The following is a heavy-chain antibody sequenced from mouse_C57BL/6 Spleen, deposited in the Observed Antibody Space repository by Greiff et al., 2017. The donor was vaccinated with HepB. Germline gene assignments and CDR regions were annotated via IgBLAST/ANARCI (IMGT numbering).Heavy chain of an antibody. J-gene: IGHJ2*01. D-gene: IGHD2-1*01. V-gene: IGHV1-82*01. CDR3: ARRGNYENFDY. CDR2: IYPGDGDT. CDR1: GYAFSSSW. Sequence: QVQLKESGPELVKPGASVKISCKASGYAFSSSWMNWVKQRPGKGLEWIGRIYPGDGDTNYNGKFKGKATLTADKSSSTAYMQLSSLTSEDSAVYFCARRGNYENFDYWGQGTTLTVSS.